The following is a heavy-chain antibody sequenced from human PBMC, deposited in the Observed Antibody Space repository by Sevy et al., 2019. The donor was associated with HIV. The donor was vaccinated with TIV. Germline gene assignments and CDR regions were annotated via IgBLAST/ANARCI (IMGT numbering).Heavy chain of an antibody. J-gene: IGHJ6*02. CDR1: GGTFSSYD. Sequence: ASVKVSCKASGGTFSSYDINWVRQAPGQGLEWVGQIIPIFGTSSYAHNFQGRVTITADESTSTAYMDLSSLRSEDTAVYYCARGGGAVDHCMDVWGQGTTVTVSS. D-gene: IGHD2-21*01. V-gene: IGHV1-69*13. CDR2: IIPIFGTS. CDR3: ARGGGAVDHCMDV.